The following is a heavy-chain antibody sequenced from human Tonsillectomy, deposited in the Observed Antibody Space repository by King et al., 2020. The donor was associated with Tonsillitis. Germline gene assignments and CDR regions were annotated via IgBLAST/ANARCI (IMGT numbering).Heavy chain of an antibody. Sequence: VQLQESGGGLVKPGGSLRLSCAASGFTFSSYSINWVRQAPGKGLEWVSSISSSSSYIYSADSVKGRFTISRDNAKNSLYLQMNSLRAEDTAVYYCARDLGDYYDSSGYYYPGYWGQGTLVTVSS. D-gene: IGHD3-22*01. CDR2: ISSSSSYI. V-gene: IGHV3-21*01. CDR3: ARDLGDYYDSSGYYYPGY. J-gene: IGHJ4*02. CDR1: GFTFSSYS.